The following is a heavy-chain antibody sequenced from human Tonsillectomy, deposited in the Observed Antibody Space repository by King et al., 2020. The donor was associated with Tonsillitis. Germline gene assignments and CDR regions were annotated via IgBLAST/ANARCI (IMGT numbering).Heavy chain of an antibody. V-gene: IGHV3-23*04. D-gene: IGHD3-10*01. CDR3: AKDQIMVQGPARY. J-gene: IGHJ4*02. Sequence: QLVQSGGGLVQPGGSLRLSCAASGFTFSSYAMSWVRQAPGKGLEWVSAISSGGSSTYYADSVKGRFTISRDNSKNTLYLQMNSLRAEDTAVYYCAKDQIMVQGPARYWGQGTLVTVSS. CDR2: ISSGGSST. CDR1: GFTFSSYA.